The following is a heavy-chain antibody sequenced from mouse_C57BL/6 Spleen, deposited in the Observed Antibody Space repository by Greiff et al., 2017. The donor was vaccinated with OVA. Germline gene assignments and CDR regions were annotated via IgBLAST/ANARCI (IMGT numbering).Heavy chain of an antibody. CDR3: ARGDRDYFDY. V-gene: IGHV1-7*01. CDR1: GYTFTSYW. D-gene: IGHD3-3*01. J-gene: IGHJ2*01. CDR2: INPSSGYT. Sequence: VQLQQSGAELVKPGASVKLSCKASGYTFTSYWMHWVKQRPGQGLEWIGYINPSSGYTKYNQKFKDKATLTADKSSCTAYMRLSSMTYEDSAVYYCARGDRDYFDYWGQGTTLTVSS.